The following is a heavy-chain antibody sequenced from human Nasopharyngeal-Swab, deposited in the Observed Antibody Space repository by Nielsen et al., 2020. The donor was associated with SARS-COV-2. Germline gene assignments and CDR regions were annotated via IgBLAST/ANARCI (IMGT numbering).Heavy chain of an antibody. CDR3: AREFSVGSGWYIET. V-gene: IGHV3-30*03. J-gene: IGHJ3*02. D-gene: IGHD6-19*01. CDR2: ISYDGSNK. Sequence: VRQAPGKGLEWVAVISYDGSNKYYADSVKGRFTISRDNSKNTLYLQMNSLRAEDTAVYYCAREFSVGSGWYIETWGQGTMVTVSS.